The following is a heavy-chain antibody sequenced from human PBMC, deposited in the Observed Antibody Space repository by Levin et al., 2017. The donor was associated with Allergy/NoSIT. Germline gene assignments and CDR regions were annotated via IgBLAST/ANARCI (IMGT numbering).Heavy chain of an antibody. Sequence: VSVKVSCKASGYTFTSYAMNWVRQAPGQGLEWMGWINTNTGNPTYAQGFTGRFVFSLDTSVSTAYLQISSLKAEDTAVYYCARADDTYYDFWSGYYSPHPHYYYYYMDVWGKGTTVTVSS. V-gene: IGHV7-4-1*02. CDR1: GYTFTSYA. D-gene: IGHD3-3*01. CDR2: INTNTGNP. CDR3: ARADDTYYDFWSGYYSPHPHYYYYYMDV. J-gene: IGHJ6*03.